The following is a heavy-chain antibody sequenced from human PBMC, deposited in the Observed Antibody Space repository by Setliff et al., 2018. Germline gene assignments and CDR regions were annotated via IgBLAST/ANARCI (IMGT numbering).Heavy chain of an antibody. CDR3: ARSEGRRDGYNW. CDR1: GGSISTDHYY. Sequence: SETLSLTCTASGGSISTDHYYWGWIRQPPGKGLEWIGSIDYTGNTWPNPSLKSRVTISVDTSKDQFSLNLSSVTAADTAVYYCARSEGRRDGYNWWGQGTLVTVSS. CDR2: IDYTGNT. D-gene: IGHD5-12*01. V-gene: IGHV4-39*01. J-gene: IGHJ4*02.